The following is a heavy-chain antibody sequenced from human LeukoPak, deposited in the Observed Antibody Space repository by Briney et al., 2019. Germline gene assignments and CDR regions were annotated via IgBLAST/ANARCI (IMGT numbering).Heavy chain of an antibody. CDR2: IYYSGST. V-gene: IGHV4-59*11. CDR3: ARGTDFDY. J-gene: IGHJ4*02. Sequence: TLSLTCTVSGGSISSHYWSWIRQPPGKGLEWIGYIYYSGSTNYNPSLKSRVTISVDTSKNQFSLKLSSVTAADTAVYYCARGTDFDYWGQGTLVTVSS. CDR1: GGSISSHY.